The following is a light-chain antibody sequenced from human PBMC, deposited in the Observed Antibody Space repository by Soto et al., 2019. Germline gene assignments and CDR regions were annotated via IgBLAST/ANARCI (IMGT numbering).Light chain of an antibody. J-gene: IGKJ5*01. CDR1: QSVAYK. Sequence: TVFSHSPATLSASPGLYDTDSLRVTQSVAYKLAWYHQKPGQPPKLLIFGASTRATGIPARFSGSGSGTDFTLTISSLQSEDFAAYYCQQYYNRPPITFGQGTRLDIK. CDR2: GAS. V-gene: IGKV3-15*01. CDR3: QQYYNRPPIT.